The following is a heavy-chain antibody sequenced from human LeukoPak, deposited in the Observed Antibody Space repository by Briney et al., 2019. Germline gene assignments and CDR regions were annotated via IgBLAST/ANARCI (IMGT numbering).Heavy chain of an antibody. CDR2: ISAYNGNT. J-gene: IGHJ4*02. D-gene: IGHD3-9*01. CDR1: GYTFTSYG. V-gene: IGHV1-18*01. CDR3: ARDTHSYDILTGYNDY. Sequence: GASVTVSCKASGYTFTSYGISWVRQAPGQGLEWMGWISAYNGNTNYAQKLQGRVTMTTDTSTSTAYMELRSLRSDDTAVYYCARDTHSYDILTGYNDYWGQGTLVTVSS.